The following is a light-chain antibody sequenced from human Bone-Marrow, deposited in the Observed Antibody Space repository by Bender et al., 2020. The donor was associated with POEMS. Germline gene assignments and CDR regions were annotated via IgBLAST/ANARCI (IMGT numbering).Light chain of an antibody. CDR3: SSYAGSTTPVV. V-gene: IGLV2-23*02. CDR2: DVT. CDR1: SSDVGGYNR. Sequence: QSALTQPPSASGSPGQSVTISCTGTSSDVGGYNRVSWYQQHPGKAPKVIIYDVTKRPSGVSDRFSGSKSGNTASLTISGLQAEDEADYYCSSYAGSTTPVVFGGGTKLTVL. J-gene: IGLJ2*01.